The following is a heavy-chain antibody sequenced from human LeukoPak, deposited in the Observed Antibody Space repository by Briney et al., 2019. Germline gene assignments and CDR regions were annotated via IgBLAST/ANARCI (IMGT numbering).Heavy chain of an antibody. J-gene: IGHJ3*02. CDR2: ISSRSSNK. CDR3: AREGWDLNALDI. CDR1: GFTFSNYY. D-gene: IGHD1-26*01. V-gene: IGHV3-11*04. Sequence: PGGSLRLSCAASGFTFSNYYMSWIRQAPGKGLEWVSYISSRSSNKYYADSVKGRFTISRDNAKNSLYLQMSSLRAEDTAIYYCAREGWDLNALDIWGQGTMVTVSP.